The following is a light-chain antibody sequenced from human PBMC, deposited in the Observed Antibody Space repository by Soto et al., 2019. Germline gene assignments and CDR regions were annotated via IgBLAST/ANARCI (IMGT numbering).Light chain of an antibody. CDR3: QQSYSTPST. V-gene: IGKV1-39*01. J-gene: IGKJ1*01. Sequence: DIQMTQSPSSLSASVGDRVTITCRASQSISSYLNWYQQKPGKAPKLLIYAASSLQSGVPSRFSGSGAGTDFTRTNSGLQPEDFATYYCQQSYSTPSTCGRGTKVEIK. CDR2: AAS. CDR1: QSISSY.